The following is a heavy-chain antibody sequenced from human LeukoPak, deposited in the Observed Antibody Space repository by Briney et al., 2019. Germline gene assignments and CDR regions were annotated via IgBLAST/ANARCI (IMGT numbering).Heavy chain of an antibody. CDR1: GGSISSGGYS. V-gene: IGHV4-30-2*01. D-gene: IGHD3-22*01. J-gene: IGHJ3*02. CDR3: ARVLDYDSSGYVAFDI. CDR2: IYHSGST. Sequence: SGTLSLTCAVSGGSISSGGYSWSWIRQPPGKGLEWIGYIYHSGSTYYNPSLKSRVTISVDRSKNQFSLKLSSVTAADTAVYYCARVLDYDSSGYVAFDIWGQGTMVTVSS.